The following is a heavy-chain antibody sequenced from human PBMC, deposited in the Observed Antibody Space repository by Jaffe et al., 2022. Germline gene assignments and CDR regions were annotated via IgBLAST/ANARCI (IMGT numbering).Heavy chain of an antibody. Sequence: EVQLVESGGGLVQPGGSLRLSCAASGFSFSSYSMNWVRQAPGKGLEWVSYINSSSSPIYYADSVKGRFTISRDNAKNSLYLQMNSLRAEDTAVYYCARDQYCSGGRCSSDAFDIWGQGTMVTVSS. CDR2: INSSSSPI. CDR1: GFSFSSYS. V-gene: IGHV3-48*01. J-gene: IGHJ3*02. CDR3: ARDQYCSGGRCSSDAFDI. D-gene: IGHD2-15*01.